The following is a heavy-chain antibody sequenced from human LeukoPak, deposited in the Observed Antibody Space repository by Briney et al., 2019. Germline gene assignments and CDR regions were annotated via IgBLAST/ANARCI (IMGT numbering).Heavy chain of an antibody. CDR1: GFTVSSNY. CDR2: IYSGGST. Sequence: PGGSLRLSCAASGFTVSSNYMSWVRQAPGKGLEGVSVIYSGGSTYYADSVKGRFTISRDNSKNTLYLQMNSLRAEDTAVYYCARYLGDYDFWSGQSYYYYMDVWGKGTTVTVSS. D-gene: IGHD3-3*01. CDR3: ARYLGDYDFWSGQSYYYYMDV. J-gene: IGHJ6*03. V-gene: IGHV3-66*02.